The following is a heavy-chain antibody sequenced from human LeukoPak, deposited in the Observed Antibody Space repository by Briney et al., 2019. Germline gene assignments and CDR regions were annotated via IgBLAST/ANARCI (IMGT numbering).Heavy chain of an antibody. CDR1: GGTFSSYA. CDR2: IIPIFGTA. J-gene: IGHJ4*02. Sequence: GASVKVSCKASGGTFSSYAISWVRQAPGQGLEWMGGIIPIFGTANYAQKFQGRVTITADESTSTAYMELSSLRSEDTAVYYCARDGQQAGVGFFDYWGQGTLVTVSS. D-gene: IGHD3-10*01. V-gene: IGHV1-69*13. CDR3: ARDGQQAGVGFFDY.